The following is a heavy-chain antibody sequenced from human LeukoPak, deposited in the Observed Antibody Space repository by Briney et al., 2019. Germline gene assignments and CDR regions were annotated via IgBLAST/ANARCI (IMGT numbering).Heavy chain of an antibody. D-gene: IGHD3-10*01. CDR2: ISSSSSTI. J-gene: IGHJ6*02. Sequence: GGSLRLSCAASGFTFSSYSMNWVRQAPGKGLEWVSYISSSSSTIYYADSVKGRFTISRDNAKNSLYLQMNSLRAEDTAVYYCAKQTRGVRGVIYYYYGMDVWGQGTTVTVSS. CDR1: GFTFSSYS. CDR3: AKQTRGVRGVIYYYYGMDV. V-gene: IGHV3-48*01.